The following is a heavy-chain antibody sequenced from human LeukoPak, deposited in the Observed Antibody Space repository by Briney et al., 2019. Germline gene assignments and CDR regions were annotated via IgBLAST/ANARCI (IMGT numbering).Heavy chain of an antibody. D-gene: IGHD2-21*02. CDR3: ARHWTPRYCGGDCYYYYYYMDV. CDR2: IYYSGST. CDR1: GGSISSNSYY. Sequence: SETLSLTCAVSGGSISSNSYYWGWIRQPPGKGLEWIGSIYYSGSTYYNPSLKSRVTISVDTSKNQFSLKLSSVTAADTAVYYCARHWTPRYCGGDCYYYYYYMDVWGKGTTVTVSS. J-gene: IGHJ6*03. V-gene: IGHV4-39*01.